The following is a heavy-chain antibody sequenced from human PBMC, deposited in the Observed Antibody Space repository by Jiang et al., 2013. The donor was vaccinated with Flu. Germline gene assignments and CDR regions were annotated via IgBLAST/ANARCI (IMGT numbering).Heavy chain of an antibody. V-gene: IGHV4-61*01. CDR1: GGSVSSGSYY. CDR3: ARYDFYYYFGMDV. D-gene: IGHD3-3*01. Sequence: GPGLVKPSETLSLTCTVSGGSVSSGSYYWSWIRQPPGKGLEWIGYIYYSGSTNYKPSLKSRVTISVDTSKNQLSLKLSSVTAADTAVYYCARYDFYYYFGMDVWGQGTSVTVSS. J-gene: IGHJ6*02. CDR2: IYYSGST.